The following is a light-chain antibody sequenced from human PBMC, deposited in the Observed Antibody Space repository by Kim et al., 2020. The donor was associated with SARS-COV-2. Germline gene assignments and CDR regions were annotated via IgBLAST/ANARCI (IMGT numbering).Light chain of an antibody. Sequence: VSPGERATLSCRASQSVSNNLAWYQQKPGQAPRLLIYGASTRATGIPARFSGSGSGTEFTLTISSLQSEDFAVYYCQQYNNWPLTFGGGTKVEIK. CDR3: QQYNNWPLT. J-gene: IGKJ4*01. V-gene: IGKV3-15*01. CDR1: QSVSNN. CDR2: GAS.